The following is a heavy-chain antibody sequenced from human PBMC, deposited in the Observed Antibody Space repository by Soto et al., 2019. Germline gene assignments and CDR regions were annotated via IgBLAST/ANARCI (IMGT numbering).Heavy chain of an antibody. Sequence: EVQLLESGGGLVQPGGSLRLSCAASGFTFSSYAMRWVRQAPVKGLEWVSAISGSGGSTYYADSVKGRFTISRDNSKNTLYLPMHSLRAEDTAVYYCARRGSGSYYDYWGQGTLVTVSS. CDR2: ISGSGGST. V-gene: IGHV3-23*01. CDR1: GFTFSSYA. J-gene: IGHJ4*02. CDR3: ARRGSGSYYDY. D-gene: IGHD1-26*01.